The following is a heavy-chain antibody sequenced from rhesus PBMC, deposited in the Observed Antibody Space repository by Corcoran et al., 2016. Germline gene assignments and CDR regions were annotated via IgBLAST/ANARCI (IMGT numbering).Heavy chain of an antibody. CDR1: GGSISSGYG. CDR2: IYGSIGST. J-gene: IGHJ4*01. CDR3: ARRGSGPIAY. V-gene: IGHV4S7*01. Sequence: QVQLQESGPGLVKPSETLSLTCAVSGGSISSGYGWSWIRQPPGKGLEWIGHIYGSIGSTYYNPSLKSRVTISKDTSKNQFSLQLSSVTAADTAVYYCARRGSGPIAYWGQGVLVTVSS. D-gene: IGHD6-31*01.